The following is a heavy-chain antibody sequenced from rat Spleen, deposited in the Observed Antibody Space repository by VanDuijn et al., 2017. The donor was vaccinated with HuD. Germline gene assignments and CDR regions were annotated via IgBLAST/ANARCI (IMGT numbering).Heavy chain of an antibody. Sequence: EVHLVESDGGLVQPGRSLKLSCAASGFTFSDYYMAWVRQAPTKGLEWVTSISPSGVTYYRDSVKGRFTVSRENTERTLYLLVDSLRSEDTASYYCARRHYGYTDYFDYWGQGVMVTVSS. J-gene: IGHJ2*01. V-gene: IGHV5-25*01. CDR2: ISPSGVT. CDR3: ARRHYGYTDYFDY. CDR1: GFTFSDYY. D-gene: IGHD1-9*01.